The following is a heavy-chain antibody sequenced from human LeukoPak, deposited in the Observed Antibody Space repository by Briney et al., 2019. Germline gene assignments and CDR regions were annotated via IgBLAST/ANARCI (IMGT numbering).Heavy chain of an antibody. D-gene: IGHD6-13*01. J-gene: IGHJ6*02. CDR3: ARESLEQLALAV. Sequence: PGGSLRLSCAASGFTFNKYWMSWVRQAPGKGLEWVANIKQDGSEKFYVDSVEGRFTISRDNAKNSLFLQMNSLRAEDTAVYYCARESLEQLALAVWGQGTTVTVSS. V-gene: IGHV3-7*05. CDR2: IKQDGSEK. CDR1: GFTFNKYW.